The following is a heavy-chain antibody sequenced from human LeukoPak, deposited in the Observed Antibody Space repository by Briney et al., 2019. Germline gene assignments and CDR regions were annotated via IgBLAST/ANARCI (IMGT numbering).Heavy chain of an antibody. Sequence: PSETLSLTCTVSGRSLSSYYWSWIRQPQGKGLEWIGYIYYSGSTNYNPSLKSRVTISVDTSKNQFSLKLSSVTAADTAVYYCARGVAVAAEIRSFDPWGQGTLVTVSS. CDR2: IYYSGST. CDR3: ARGVAVAAEIRSFDP. J-gene: IGHJ5*02. D-gene: IGHD6-19*01. CDR1: GRSLSSYY. V-gene: IGHV4-59*01.